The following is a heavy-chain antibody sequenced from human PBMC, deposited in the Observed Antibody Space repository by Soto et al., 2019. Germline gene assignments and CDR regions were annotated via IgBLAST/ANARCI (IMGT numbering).Heavy chain of an antibody. Sequence: GASVKVSCKASGGTFSSYAISWVRQAPGQGLEWMGGIIPIFGTANYAQKFQGRVTITADKSTSTAYMELSSLRSEDTAVYYCARDIKAIGGYYFDYWGQGTLVTVSS. CDR3: ARDIKAIGGYYFDY. V-gene: IGHV1-69*06. CDR2: IIPIFGTA. J-gene: IGHJ4*02. D-gene: IGHD3-22*01. CDR1: GGTFSSYA.